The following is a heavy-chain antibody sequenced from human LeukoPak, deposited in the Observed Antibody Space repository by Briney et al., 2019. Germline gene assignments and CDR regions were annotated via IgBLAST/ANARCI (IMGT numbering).Heavy chain of an antibody. CDR3: AKDLYSSGWYGWFDP. J-gene: IGHJ5*02. V-gene: IGHV1-8*03. D-gene: IGHD6-19*01. CDR2: MNPNSGNT. CDR1: GYTFTSYD. Sequence: ASVKVSCKASGYTFTSYDINWVRQATGQGLEWMGWMNPNSGNTGYAQKFRGRVTITRNTSISTAYMELSSLRAEDTALYYCAKDLYSSGWYGWFDPWGQGTLVTVSS.